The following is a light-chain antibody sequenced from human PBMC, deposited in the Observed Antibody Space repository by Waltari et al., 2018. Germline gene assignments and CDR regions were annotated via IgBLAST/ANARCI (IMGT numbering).Light chain of an antibody. CDR2: EVT. V-gene: IGLV2-23*02. CDR3: CSYAGISTWV. CDR1: TSDVGSYNL. Sequence: QSALAQPASVSGSPGQSITISCTGSTSDVGSYNLVSWYQQHPGKAPNLIIYEVTKMASGISVRFPGSKSGNTASLTISGLQAGDEGDYYCCSYAGISTWVFGGGTKVTVL. J-gene: IGLJ3*02.